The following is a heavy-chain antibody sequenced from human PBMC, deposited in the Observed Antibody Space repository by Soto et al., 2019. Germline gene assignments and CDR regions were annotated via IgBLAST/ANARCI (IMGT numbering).Heavy chain of an antibody. CDR3: SRVPSDGVPAAKGDAFDI. J-gene: IGHJ3*02. Sequence: QVPLVQSGAEVKKPGASVKVSCKASGYTFTSYGISWVRQAPGQGLEWMGWISAYNGNTNYAQKLQGRVTMTTDTSTRTAYLELRSLRSDDTAVYYCSRVPSDGVPAAKGDAFDIWGQGTMVTVSS. D-gene: IGHD2-2*01. V-gene: IGHV1-18*04. CDR2: ISAYNGNT. CDR1: GYTFTSYG.